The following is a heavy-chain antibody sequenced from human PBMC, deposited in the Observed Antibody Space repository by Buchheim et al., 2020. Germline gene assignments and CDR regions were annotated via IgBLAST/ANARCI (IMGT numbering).Heavy chain of an antibody. CDR1: GFTFSSYA. Sequence: QVQLVESGGGVVQPGRSLRLSCVASGFTFSSYAMHWVRQAPGKGLESVAIISYDGSNKYYTDPVKGRFTISRDNSKNTLHLQMNSLRAEDTAVYYCARTYESDYWGQGTL. CDR2: ISYDGSNK. D-gene: IGHD3-3*01. V-gene: IGHV3-30*04. CDR3: ARTYESDY. J-gene: IGHJ4*02.